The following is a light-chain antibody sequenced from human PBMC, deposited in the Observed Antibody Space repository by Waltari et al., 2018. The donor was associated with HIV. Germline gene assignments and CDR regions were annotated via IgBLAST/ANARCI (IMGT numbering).Light chain of an antibody. Sequence: QSALAQPASVSGSPGQSITIFCTGTNDDIGGHDYVSWYQVIPDQAPRLIIFGVNRRPSGISHRFSGSKSGYAASLMFFGLQPEDEAYYFCSSYVKGGLYVFGSGTKV. V-gene: IGLV2-23*02. CDR3: SSYVKGGLYV. CDR1: NDDIGGHDY. J-gene: IGLJ1*01. CDR2: GVN.